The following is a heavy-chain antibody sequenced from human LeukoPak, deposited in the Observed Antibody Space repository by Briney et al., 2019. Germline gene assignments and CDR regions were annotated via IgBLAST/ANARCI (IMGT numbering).Heavy chain of an antibody. CDR3: ARGLRYFDWLSYFDY. J-gene: IGHJ4*02. Sequence: PGGSLRLPCAASGFTFSTYEMNWVRQAPGKGLEWVSSISSSSSYIYYADSVKGRFTISRDNAKNSLYLQMNSLRAEDTAVYYCARGLRYFDWLSYFDYWGQGTLVTVSS. V-gene: IGHV3-21*01. CDR2: ISSSSSYI. CDR1: GFTFSTYE. D-gene: IGHD3-9*01.